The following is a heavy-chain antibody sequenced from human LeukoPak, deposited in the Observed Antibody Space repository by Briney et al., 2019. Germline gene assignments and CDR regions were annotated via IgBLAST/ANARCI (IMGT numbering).Heavy chain of an antibody. CDR1: GYTFTSYG. V-gene: IGHV1-18*01. CDR3: ASTQNYDSSGYWVY. D-gene: IGHD3-22*01. J-gene: IGHJ4*02. Sequence: GASVKVSCKASGYTFTSYGISWVRQAPGQGLEWMGWISAYNGNTNYAQKLQGRVTMTTDTSTSTAYMELRSLRSDDTAVYYCASTQNYDSSGYWVYWGQGTLVTVSS. CDR2: ISAYNGNT.